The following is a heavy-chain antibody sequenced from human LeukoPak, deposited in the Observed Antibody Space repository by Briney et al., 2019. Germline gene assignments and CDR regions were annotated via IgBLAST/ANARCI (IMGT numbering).Heavy chain of an antibody. Sequence: GGSLRLSCAASGFSFSDYNMNWVRQAPGKGLEWVAYISSSSSTTHYADSVTGRFSISRDNAKSSLYLQMNSLRADDTAVYYCAKGRTYFDYWGQGTLVTVSS. J-gene: IGHJ4*02. CDR2: ISSSSSTT. V-gene: IGHV3-48*01. CDR1: GFSFSDYN. CDR3: AKGRTYFDY.